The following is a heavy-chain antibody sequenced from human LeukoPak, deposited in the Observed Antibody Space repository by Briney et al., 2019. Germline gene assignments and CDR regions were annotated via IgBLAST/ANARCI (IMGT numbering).Heavy chain of an antibody. Sequence: ASVKVSCKASGYILSNYDIHWVRQATGQGLEWMGWMNPNSGNTGYAQKFQGRVTITRNTSISTAYMELSSLRSEDTAVYYCARPSPYYDILTGYYDYGSFDYWGQGTLVTVSS. J-gene: IGHJ4*02. CDR3: ARPSPYYDILTGYYDYGSFDY. D-gene: IGHD3-9*01. CDR1: GYILSNYD. V-gene: IGHV1-8*01. CDR2: MNPNSGNT.